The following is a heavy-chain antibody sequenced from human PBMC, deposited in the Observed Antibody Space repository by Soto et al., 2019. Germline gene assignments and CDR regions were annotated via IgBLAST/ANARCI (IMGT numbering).Heavy chain of an antibody. D-gene: IGHD4-17*01. Sequence: QVQLVQSGAEVKKPGSSVKVSCKASGGTFSSYAISWVRQAPGQGLEWMGGIIPIVGTANYAQKFQGSVTITADESTSTAYMELSSLRSEDTAVYYCARERGYGDKRGWWFDPWGQGTLVTVSS. CDR3: ARERGYGDKRGWWFDP. CDR2: IIPIVGTA. J-gene: IGHJ5*02. V-gene: IGHV1-69*12. CDR1: GGTFSSYA.